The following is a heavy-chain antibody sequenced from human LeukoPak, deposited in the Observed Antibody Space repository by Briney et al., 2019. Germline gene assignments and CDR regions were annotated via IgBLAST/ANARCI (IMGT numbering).Heavy chain of an antibody. J-gene: IGHJ4*02. CDR1: GYTFTSYG. CDR3: ARAGGYCGRISCPYYFDY. Sequence: ASVKVSCRASGYTFTSYGISWVRQAPGQGLEWMGWISAYNGNTDYAQTLQGRVTMTRNTSISTAYMGLSSLRSEDTAVYYCARAGGYCGRISCPYYFDYWGQGSLVAVSS. D-gene: IGHD2-15*01. V-gene: IGHV1-18*01. CDR2: ISAYNGNT.